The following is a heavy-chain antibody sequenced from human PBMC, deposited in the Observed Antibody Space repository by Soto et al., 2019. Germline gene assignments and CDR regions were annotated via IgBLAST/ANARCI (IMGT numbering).Heavy chain of an antibody. D-gene: IGHD3-16*01. CDR2: ISSNGDTT. Sequence: EVQVLESGGALVQPGGSLRLSCAASGFTFSSYAMSWVRQAPGRGLEWVSGISSNGDTTYYIDSVKGRVTISRDNFKNTKYLQMNCLRAEDSAIYHCGIDPTGNYVGAFEIWGQGTMVTSCS. J-gene: IGHJ3*02. V-gene: IGHV3-23*01. CDR1: GFTFSSYA. CDR3: GIDPTGNYVGAFEI.